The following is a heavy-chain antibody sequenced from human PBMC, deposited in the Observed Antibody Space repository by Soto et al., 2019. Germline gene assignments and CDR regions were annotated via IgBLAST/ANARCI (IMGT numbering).Heavy chain of an antibody. CDR1: GFTFSSYG. CDR2: ISYDGSNK. J-gene: IGHJ4*02. CDR3: AKDGPVGDSGYGGRFDY. D-gene: IGHD5-12*01. Sequence: QVQLVESGGGVVQPGRSLRLSCAASGFTFSSYGMHWVRQAPGKGLEWVAVISYDGSNKYYADSVKGRFIISRDNSKNTLYLQMNSLRAEDTAVYYCAKDGPVGDSGYGGRFDYWGQGTLVTVSS. V-gene: IGHV3-30*18.